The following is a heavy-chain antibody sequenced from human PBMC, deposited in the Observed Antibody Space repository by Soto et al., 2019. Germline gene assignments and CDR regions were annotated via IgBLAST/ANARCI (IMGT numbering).Heavy chain of an antibody. CDR1: GFTFSSYA. D-gene: IGHD1-26*01. CDR2: ISGSGGST. Sequence: EVQLLESGGGLVQPGGSLRLSCAASGFTFSSYAMTWVRQAPGKGLEWVSGISGSGGSTYYADSMKGRFTISRDNSKNMLFLQMDSLRAEDTAVYYCAKGSTRSSRGSSYLLPTFDYWGQGTLVTVSS. J-gene: IGHJ4*02. V-gene: IGHV3-23*01. CDR3: AKGSTRSSRGSSYLLPTFDY.